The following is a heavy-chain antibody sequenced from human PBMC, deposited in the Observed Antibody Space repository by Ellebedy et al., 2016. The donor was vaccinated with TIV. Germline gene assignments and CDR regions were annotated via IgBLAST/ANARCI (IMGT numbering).Heavy chain of an antibody. D-gene: IGHD3-10*01. CDR3: ARTMVSYYGMDV. J-gene: IGHJ6*02. Sequence: AASVKVSCKASGGTFSSYAISWVRQAPGQGLEWMGRIIPILGIANYAQKFQGRVTISADKSTSTAYMELSSLRSEDTAVYYCARTMVSYYGMDVWGQGTTVTVSS. V-gene: IGHV1-69*04. CDR1: GGTFSSYA. CDR2: IIPILGIA.